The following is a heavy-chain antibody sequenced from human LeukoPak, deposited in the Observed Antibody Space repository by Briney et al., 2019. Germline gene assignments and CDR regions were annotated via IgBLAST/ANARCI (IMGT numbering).Heavy chain of an antibody. CDR1: GYTFTNYA. CDR2: INAGNGKT. D-gene: IGHD3-9*01. J-gene: IGHJ4*02. Sequence: GASVKVSCKASGYTFTNYAVHWVRQAPGQRLEWMGWINAGNGKTNYSQKFQVRVPLTRDTSASTVYMELSSLRSEDTAVYYCARGYYDLLTGHVVTYYFDYWGQGTLVTVSS. CDR3: ARGYYDLLTGHVVTYYFDY. V-gene: IGHV1-3*01.